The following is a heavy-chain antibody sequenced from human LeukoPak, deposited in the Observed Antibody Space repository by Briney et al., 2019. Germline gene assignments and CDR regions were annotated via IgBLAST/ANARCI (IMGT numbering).Heavy chain of an antibody. V-gene: IGHV4-59*12. CDR1: GGSISSYY. Sequence: PSETLSLTCTVSGGSISSYYWSWIRQPPGKGLEWIGYIYYSGSTNYNPSLKSRVTISVDTSKNQFSLKLSSVTAADTAVYYCARGWRGTLRGYPPYWGQGTLVTVSS. CDR2: IYYSGST. CDR3: ARGWRGTLRGYPPY. J-gene: IGHJ4*02. D-gene: IGHD3-22*01.